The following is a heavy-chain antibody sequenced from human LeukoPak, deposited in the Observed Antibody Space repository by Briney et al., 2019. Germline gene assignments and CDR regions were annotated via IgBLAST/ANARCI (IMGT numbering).Heavy chain of an antibody. D-gene: IGHD4-17*01. CDR1: DYTFTSYG. J-gene: IGHJ5*02. V-gene: IGHV1-18*01. CDR3: ARDDYGDSKGWFDP. Sequence: ASVKVSCKASDYTFTSYGISWVRQAPGQGLEWVAWINTYNGKTKYAQKLQGRVTVTKDTSTNTVYMQMRSLKSDDTAMYYCARDDYGDSKGWFDPWGQGTLVTVSS. CDR2: INTYNGKT.